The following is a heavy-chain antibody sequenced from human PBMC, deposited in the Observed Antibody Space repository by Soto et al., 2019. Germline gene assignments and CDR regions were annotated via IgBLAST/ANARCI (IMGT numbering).Heavy chain of an antibody. CDR1: GGSVSSGGFY. J-gene: IGHJ4*02. D-gene: IGHD6-25*01. Sequence: QVRLQESGSGLVKPSQTLSLTCTVSGGSVSSGGFYWNWIRQHPGKGLEWIGYMYNDGRTEYNPSLKSRVSISVDTPKNQFSLKVMSVTVADTAVYYCTREAGYWGQGILVTVSS. CDR3: TREAGY. CDR2: MYNDGRT. V-gene: IGHV4-31*03.